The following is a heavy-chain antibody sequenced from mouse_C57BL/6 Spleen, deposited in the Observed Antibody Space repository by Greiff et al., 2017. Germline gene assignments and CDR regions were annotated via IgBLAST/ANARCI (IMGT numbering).Heavy chain of an antibody. Sequence: QVHVKQSGAELVRPGTSVKMSCKASGYTFTNYWIGWAKQRPGPGLEWIGDIYPGGGYTNYNEKFKGKATLAEDKSSSTAYMQFSSLTSEDSAIYDCATYYGRGAMDYWGQGTSVTVSS. D-gene: IGHD1-1*01. J-gene: IGHJ4*01. CDR3: ATYYGRGAMDY. CDR2: IYPGGGYT. CDR1: GYTFTNYW. V-gene: IGHV1-63*01.